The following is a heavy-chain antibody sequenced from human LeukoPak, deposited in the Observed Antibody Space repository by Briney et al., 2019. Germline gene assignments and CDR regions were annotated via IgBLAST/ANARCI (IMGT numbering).Heavy chain of an antibody. V-gene: IGHV3-30*02. CDR1: GFTFSRYW. D-gene: IGHD5-18*01. J-gene: IGHJ6*03. CDR2: IHVDGSDT. CDR3: AKDVATAMEYMDA. Sequence: GGSLRLSCAASGFTFSRYWMSWVRQAPGKGLEWVAFIHVDGSDTYYTQSVKGRFTISRDDSKNTLYLQMNSLKTEDTALYYCAKDVATAMEYMDAWGEGTTVIVSS.